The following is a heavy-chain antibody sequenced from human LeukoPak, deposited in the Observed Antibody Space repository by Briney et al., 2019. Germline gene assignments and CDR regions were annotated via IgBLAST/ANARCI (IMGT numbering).Heavy chain of an antibody. CDR2: IRYDGSNK. V-gene: IGHV3-30*02. Sequence: GGSLRLSCATPGFTLSSYGMHWVRQAPGKGLEWVAFIRYDGSNKYYADSVKGRFTISRDNSKNTLYLQMNSLRAEDTAVYYCATPGVVPAYGYFDYWGQGTLVTVSS. CDR1: GFTLSSYG. J-gene: IGHJ4*02. CDR3: ATPGVVPAYGYFDY. D-gene: IGHD2-2*01.